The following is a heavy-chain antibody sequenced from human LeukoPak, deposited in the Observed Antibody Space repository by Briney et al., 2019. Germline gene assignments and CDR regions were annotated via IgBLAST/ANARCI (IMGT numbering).Heavy chain of an antibody. D-gene: IGHD2-2*01. CDR2: IYGSGERT. CDR3: AKDRCSSTSCYSDSNRFDP. CDR1: GFTFSTYS. V-gene: IGHV3-23*01. Sequence: GGSLRLSCAASGFTFSTYSMTWVRQAPGKGLEWVSSIYGSGERTFYADSVRGRFTVSRDNSKNTLYLQMNSLRAEDTAVYYCAKDRCSSTSCYSDSNRFDPWGQGTLVTVSS. J-gene: IGHJ5*02.